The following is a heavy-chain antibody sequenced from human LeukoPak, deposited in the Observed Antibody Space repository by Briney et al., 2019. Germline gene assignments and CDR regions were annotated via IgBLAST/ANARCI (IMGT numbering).Heavy chain of an antibody. J-gene: IGHJ4*02. Sequence: HPGGSLRLSCAASGFTFSSYGMHWVRQAPGKGLEWVAFIRYDGSNKYYADSVKGRFTISRDNSKNTLYLQMNSLRADDTAVYYCANDHGGPGYDYYFPGDYWGQGALVTVSS. V-gene: IGHV3-30*02. D-gene: IGHD5-12*01. CDR3: ANDHGGPGYDYYFPGDY. CDR2: IRYDGSNK. CDR1: GFTFSSYG.